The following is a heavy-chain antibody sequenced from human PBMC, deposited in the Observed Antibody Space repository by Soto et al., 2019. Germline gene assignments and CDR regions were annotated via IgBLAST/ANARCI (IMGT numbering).Heavy chain of an antibody. J-gene: IGHJ6*02. V-gene: IGHV1-69*13. CDR1: VGTFSSYA. CDR3: ARSGSYRSYYYYYYGMDV. CDR2: IIPIFGTA. D-gene: IGHD3-16*02. Sequence: SVKVSCKASVGTFSSYAISWVRQAPGQGLEWMGGIIPIFGTANYAQKFQGRVTITADESTSTAYMELSSLRSEDTAVYYCARSGSYRSYYYYYYGMDVWGQGTTVTVSS.